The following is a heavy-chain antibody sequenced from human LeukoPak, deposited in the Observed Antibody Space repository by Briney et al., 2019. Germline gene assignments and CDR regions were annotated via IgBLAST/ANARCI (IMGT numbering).Heavy chain of an antibody. CDR2: IYTSGST. D-gene: IGHD3-16*02. V-gene: IGHV4-4*07. CDR3: ARERYYDYVWGSYPPTSYYYYYYYMDV. CDR1: GGSISSYY. J-gene: IGHJ6*03. Sequence: LSETLSLTCTVSGGSISSYYWSWIRQPAGKGLEWIGRIYTSGSTNYNPSLKSRVTMSVDTSKNQFSLKLSSVTAADTAVYYCARERYYDYVWGSYPPTSYYYYYYYMDVWGKGTTVTISS.